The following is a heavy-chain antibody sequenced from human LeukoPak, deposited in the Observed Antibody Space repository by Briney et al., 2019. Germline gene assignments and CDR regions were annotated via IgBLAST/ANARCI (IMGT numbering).Heavy chain of an antibody. V-gene: IGHV3-30-3*01. CDR2: ISYDGSNK. Sequence: PGGSLRLSCAASGFTFSSYAMHWVRQAPGKGLEWVAVISYDGSNKYYADSVKGRFTISRDNSKNTLYLQINSLRAEDTAMYYCAKDVWWSVSWGQGTLVTVSS. J-gene: IGHJ5*01. D-gene: IGHD2-8*02. CDR1: GFTFSSYA. CDR3: AKDVWWSVS.